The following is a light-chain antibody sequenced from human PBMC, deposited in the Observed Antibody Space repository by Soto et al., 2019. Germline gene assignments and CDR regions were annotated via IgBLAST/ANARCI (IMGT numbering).Light chain of an antibody. CDR2: GAS. CDR3: QQYGSSPQT. J-gene: IGKJ1*01. CDR1: QYVSSTY. V-gene: IGKV3-20*01. Sequence: EIVLTQSPDTLSLSPGERATLSCTTSQYVSSTYLAWYQQKPGQAPRLLIYGASSRATGIPDKFSGSGSGTDSTLTISRLEPEDFAVYYCQQYGSSPQTFGQGTKVESK.